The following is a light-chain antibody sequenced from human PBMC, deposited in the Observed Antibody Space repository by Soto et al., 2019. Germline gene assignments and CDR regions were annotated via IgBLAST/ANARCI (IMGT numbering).Light chain of an antibody. CDR2: GAS. Sequence: EIGMTQSPATLSVSPGERATLSCRASQSVSSNLAWYQQKPGQAPRLLIYGASTRATGIPARFSGSGSGTEFTLTINSLQSEDFAVYYCQQYNNWPWTFGQGTKVDIK. J-gene: IGKJ1*01. CDR3: QQYNNWPWT. V-gene: IGKV3-15*01. CDR1: QSVSSN.